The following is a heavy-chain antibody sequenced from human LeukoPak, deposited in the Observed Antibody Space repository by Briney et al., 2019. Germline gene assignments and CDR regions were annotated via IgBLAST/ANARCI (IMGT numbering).Heavy chain of an antibody. V-gene: IGHV1-69*04. CDR3: ARSPINWGKAPLDY. J-gene: IGHJ4*02. D-gene: IGHD7-27*01. Sequence: SVKVSCKASGGTFSSYAISWVRQAPGQGLEWMGRIIPILGIANYAQKFQGRVTITADKSTSTAYMELSSLRSEDTAVYYCARSPINWGKAPLDYWGQGTLVTVSS. CDR2: IIPILGIA. CDR1: GGTFSSYA.